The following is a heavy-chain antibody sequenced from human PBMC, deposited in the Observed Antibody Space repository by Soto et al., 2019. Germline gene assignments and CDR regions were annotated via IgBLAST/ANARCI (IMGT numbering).Heavy chain of an antibody. Sequence: EAQLVESGGDLVQPGGSLRLSCAGSGFSFSSYEMNWVRQAPGKGLEWVSYISSSGSDTYYADSVKARFTISRDNAQNSLYLQMPRLRAEDTAIYFCASLSGSYGFDPWGQGTLVTVSS. CDR2: ISSSGSDT. V-gene: IGHV3-48*03. CDR3: ASLSGSYGFDP. J-gene: IGHJ5*02. D-gene: IGHD1-26*01. CDR1: GFSFSSYE.